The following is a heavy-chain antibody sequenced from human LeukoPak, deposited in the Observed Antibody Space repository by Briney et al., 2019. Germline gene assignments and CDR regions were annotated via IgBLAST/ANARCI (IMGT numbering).Heavy chain of an antibody. D-gene: IGHD5-12*01. CDR3: AKSYNGYESKPDY. CDR1: GFTFSNAW. Sequence: PGGSLRLSCAASGFTFSNAWMNWVRQAPGKGLEWVSSISNSGGRTFYTDSVKGRFTIFRDNSKITLYLQMNSLRAEDTAVYYCAKSYNGYESKPDYWGQGTLVTVSS. J-gene: IGHJ4*02. V-gene: IGHV3-23*01. CDR2: ISNSGGRT.